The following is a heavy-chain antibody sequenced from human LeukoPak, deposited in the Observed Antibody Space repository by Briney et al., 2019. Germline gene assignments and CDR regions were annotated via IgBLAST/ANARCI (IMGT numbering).Heavy chain of an antibody. CDR2: IYTSGST. Sequence: SETLSLTCTVSGGSISSGSYYWSWIRQPAEKGLEWIGRIYTSGSTNYNPSLKSRVTISVDTSKNQFSLKLSSVTAADTAVYYCARVEVPAAEYDNWFDPWGQGTLVTVSS. V-gene: IGHV4-61*02. D-gene: IGHD2-2*01. J-gene: IGHJ5*02. CDR1: GGSISSGSYY. CDR3: ARVEVPAAEYDNWFDP.